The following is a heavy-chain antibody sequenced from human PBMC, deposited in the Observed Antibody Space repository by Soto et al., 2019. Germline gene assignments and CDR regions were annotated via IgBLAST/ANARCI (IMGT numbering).Heavy chain of an antibody. J-gene: IGHJ4*02. Sequence: ASVQVSCKASGYTFTSYGISWVRQAPGQGLEWMGWISAYNGNTNYAQKLQGRVTMTTDTSTSTAYMELRSLRSDDTAVYYCARAKSELLWFGESTNFDYWGQGTLVTVSS. D-gene: IGHD3-10*01. CDR2: ISAYNGNT. CDR1: GYTFTSYG. V-gene: IGHV1-18*01. CDR3: ARAKSELLWFGESTNFDY.